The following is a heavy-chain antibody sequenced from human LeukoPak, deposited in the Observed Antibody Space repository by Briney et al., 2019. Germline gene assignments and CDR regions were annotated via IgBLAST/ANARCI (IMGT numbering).Heavy chain of an antibody. V-gene: IGHV4-39*07. D-gene: IGHD5-12*01. CDR2: IYYSGTT. Sequence: SETLSLTCIVSGGSLNSPNYYWGWIRQPPGKGLEWIGTIYYSGTTYYNPSLKSRLTISVDTSKNQFSLKLSSVTAADTAVYYCARGALGGNIDPPLHYWGPGTLVTVSS. J-gene: IGHJ4*02. CDR1: GGSLNSPNYY. CDR3: ARGALGGNIDPPLHY.